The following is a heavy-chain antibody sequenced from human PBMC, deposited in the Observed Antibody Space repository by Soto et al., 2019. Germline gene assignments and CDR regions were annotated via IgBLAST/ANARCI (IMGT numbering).Heavy chain of an antibody. Sequence: GSLRLSCAASGFTFSSYSMNWVRQAPGKGLEWVSYISSSSSTIYYADSVKGRFTISRDNSKNTLYLQMNSLRVEDTAVYYCAKKVPGSNPLDSWGQGALVTVSS. D-gene: IGHD1-1*01. CDR3: AKKVPGSNPLDS. CDR1: GFTFSSYS. J-gene: IGHJ4*02. V-gene: IGHV3-48*01. CDR2: ISSSSSTI.